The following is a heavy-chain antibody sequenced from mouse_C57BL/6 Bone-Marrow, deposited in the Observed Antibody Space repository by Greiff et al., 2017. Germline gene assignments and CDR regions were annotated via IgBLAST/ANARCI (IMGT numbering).Heavy chain of an antibody. V-gene: IGHV14-1*01. J-gene: IGHJ2*01. CDR2: IDPEDGDT. Sequence: EVQLHQSGAELVRPGASVKLSCTASGFNIKDYYMHWVKQRPEQGLEWIGRIDPEDGDTEYAPKFQGKATMTAGTSSNTAYLQLSSLTSEDTAVYYCTTGGVSPDYWSQGTTLTVSA. CDR1: GFNIKDYY. CDR3: TTGGVSPDY.